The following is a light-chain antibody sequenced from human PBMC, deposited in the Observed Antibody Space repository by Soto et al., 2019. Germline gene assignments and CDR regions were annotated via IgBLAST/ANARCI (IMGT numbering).Light chain of an antibody. V-gene: IGLV1-40*01. Sequence: QSVLTQPPSVSGAPGQRVTISCTGSSSNIAAGYDVHWYQQLPGTAPKLLIYGNNNRPSGVPDRFSGSKSGTSASLAITGLQAEDEADYYCQSYDSSLSGCVFGGGTQLTVL. J-gene: IGLJ3*02. CDR2: GNN. CDR3: QSYDSSLSGCV. CDR1: SSNIAAGYD.